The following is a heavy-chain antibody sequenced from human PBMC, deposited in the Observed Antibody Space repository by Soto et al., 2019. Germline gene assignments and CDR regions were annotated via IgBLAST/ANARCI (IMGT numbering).Heavy chain of an antibody. CDR3: ASTMGIAAAGFPVAFDI. CDR2: TYYRSKWYN. Sequence: SQTLSLTCAISGDSVSSNSAAWNWIRQSPSRGLEWLGRTYYRSKWYNDYAVSVKSRITINPDTSKNQFSLQLNSVTPEDTAVYYCASTMGIAAAGFPVAFDIWGQGTMVNVSS. D-gene: IGHD6-13*01. J-gene: IGHJ3*02. V-gene: IGHV6-1*01. CDR1: GDSVSSNSAA.